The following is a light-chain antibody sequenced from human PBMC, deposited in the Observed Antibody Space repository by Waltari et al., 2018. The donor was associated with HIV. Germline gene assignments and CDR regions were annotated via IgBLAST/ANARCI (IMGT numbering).Light chain of an antibody. J-gene: IGLJ3*02. CDR2: GNT. Sequence: QSVLTQPPSVSGAPGQRVTISCTGSSSTIGAGYAVHWYQQFPGTAPKVLIYGNTYRPPGVPDRFSGSKSGSSASLLITGLQAEDDADYYCQSYDISLSGWVFGGGTKLTVL. V-gene: IGLV1-40*01. CDR3: QSYDISLSGWV. CDR1: SSTIGAGYA.